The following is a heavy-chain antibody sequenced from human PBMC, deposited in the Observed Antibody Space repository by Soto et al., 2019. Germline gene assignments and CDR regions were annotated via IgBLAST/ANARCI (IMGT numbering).Heavy chain of an antibody. V-gene: IGHV5-10-1*01. D-gene: IGHD3-10*01. CDR3: ARMDGLVRGITKNWFDP. Sequence: GESLKISCKGSGYSFTRYRISWVRQMPGKGLEWMGRIDPSDSYTNYGPSFQGHVTMSVDKSTSTAYLQWSSLKASDTAMYYCARMDGLVRGITKNWFDPWGQGTLVTV. J-gene: IGHJ5*02. CDR1: GYSFTRYR. CDR2: IDPSDSYT.